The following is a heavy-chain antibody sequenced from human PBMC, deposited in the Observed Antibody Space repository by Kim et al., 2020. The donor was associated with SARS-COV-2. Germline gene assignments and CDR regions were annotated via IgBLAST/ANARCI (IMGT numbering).Heavy chain of an antibody. CDR3: ARRQFTSGWYYFDY. J-gene: IGHJ4*02. D-gene: IGHD6-19*01. V-gene: IGHV3-74*01. Sequence: EDSVKGRVNISRDNAKNTLYLQMNSLRAEDTAVYYCARRQFTSGWYYFDYWGQGTLVTVSS.